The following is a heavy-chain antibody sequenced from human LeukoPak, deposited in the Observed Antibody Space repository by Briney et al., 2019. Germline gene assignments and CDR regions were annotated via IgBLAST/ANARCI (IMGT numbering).Heavy chain of an antibody. Sequence: PSETLSLTCTVSGGSISSYYWGWIRQPPGKGLEWIGSIYYSGSTYYNPSLKSRVTISVDTSKNQFSLKLSSVTAADTAVYYCARHRKYYYDSTYDYWGQGTLVTVSS. CDR1: GGSISSYY. CDR3: ARHRKYYYDSTYDY. J-gene: IGHJ4*02. D-gene: IGHD3-22*01. V-gene: IGHV4-39*01. CDR2: IYYSGST.